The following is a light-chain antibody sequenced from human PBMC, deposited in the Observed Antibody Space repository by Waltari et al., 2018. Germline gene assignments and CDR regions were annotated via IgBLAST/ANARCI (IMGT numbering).Light chain of an antibody. Sequence: QSVLTQPPSSSGTPGQRVIISCSGTISNIGNNPVNWYQQLPGTDPKVLIYNDNQRPWGVPDRFSVTKSGPSASLAISGLQSDDEADYYCAARDDSMNVWVFGGGTKVTVL. V-gene: IGLV1-44*01. CDR2: NDN. CDR1: ISNIGNNP. CDR3: AARDDSMNVWV. J-gene: IGLJ3*02.